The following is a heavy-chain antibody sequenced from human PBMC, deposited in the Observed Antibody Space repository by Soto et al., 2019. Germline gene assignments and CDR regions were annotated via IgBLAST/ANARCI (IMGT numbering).Heavy chain of an antibody. CDR3: AKDGQYYDFWSGYYTPHDY. Sequence: GGSLRLSCAASGFTFSSYGMHWVRQAPGKGLEWVAVISYDGSNKYYADSVKGRFTISRDNSKSTLYLQMNSLRAEDTAVYYCAKDGQYYDFWSGYYTPHDYWGQGTLVTVSS. CDR2: ISYDGSNK. D-gene: IGHD3-3*01. J-gene: IGHJ4*02. CDR1: GFTFSSYG. V-gene: IGHV3-30*18.